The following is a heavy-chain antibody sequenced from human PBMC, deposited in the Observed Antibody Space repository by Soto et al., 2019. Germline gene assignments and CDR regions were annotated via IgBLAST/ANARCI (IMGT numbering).Heavy chain of an antibody. CDR3: ARDLGSGWYNY. D-gene: IGHD6-19*01. J-gene: IGHJ4*02. CDR1: GGTFSSYA. V-gene: IGHV1-69*13. CDR2: IIPIFGTA. Sequence: GASVKVSCKASGGTFSSYAISWVRQAPGQGLEWMGGIIPIFGTANYAQNFQGRGTIAADESTNTAYMELSSLRSADTAVYYCARDLGSGWYNYWGQGTLVTVSS.